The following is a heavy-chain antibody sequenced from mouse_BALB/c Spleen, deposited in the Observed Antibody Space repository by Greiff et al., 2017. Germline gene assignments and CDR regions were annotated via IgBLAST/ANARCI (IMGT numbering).Heavy chain of an antibody. CDR2: IYPYNGGT. D-gene: IGHD1-1*01. V-gene: IGHV1S29*02. Sequence: EVQLQQSGPELVKPGASVKISCKASGYTFTDYNMHWVKQSHGKSLEWIGYIYPYNGGTGYNQKFKSKATLTVDNSSSTAYMELRSLTSEDSAVYYCARYYGSPAWFAYWGQGTLVTVSA. J-gene: IGHJ3*01. CDR3: ARYYGSPAWFAY. CDR1: GYTFTDYN.